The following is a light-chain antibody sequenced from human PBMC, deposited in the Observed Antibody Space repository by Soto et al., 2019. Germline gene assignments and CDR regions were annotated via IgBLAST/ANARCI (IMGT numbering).Light chain of an antibody. CDR2: DAS. CDR1: QSISSW. J-gene: IGKJ1*01. CDR3: QQYESYSPWT. V-gene: IGKV1-5*01. Sequence: DIQMTQSPSSLSASVGDSVTITCLASQSISSWLAWYQQKPGKAPKLLIYDASTLQSGVPSRYSGSGSGTEFTLTISNLQPDDFATYYCQQYESYSPWTFGQGTKVDIK.